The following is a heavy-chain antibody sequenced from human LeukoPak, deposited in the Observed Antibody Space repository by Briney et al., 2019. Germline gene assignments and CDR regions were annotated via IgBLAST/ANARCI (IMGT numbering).Heavy chain of an antibody. CDR3: ATDGAAAGIFDY. D-gene: IGHD6-13*01. CDR2: FDPEDGET. J-gene: IGHJ4*02. V-gene: IGHV1-24*01. CDR1: GYTLTELS. Sequence: ASVKVSCKVSGYTLTELSMHWVRQAPGKGLEWMGGFDPEDGETIYAQKFQGRVTMTEDTSTDTAYMELSSLRSEDTAVYYCATDGAAAGIFDYWGQGTLVTVSS.